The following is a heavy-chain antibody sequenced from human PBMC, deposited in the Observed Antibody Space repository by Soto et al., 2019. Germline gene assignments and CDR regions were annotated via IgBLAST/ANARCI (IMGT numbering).Heavy chain of an antibody. D-gene: IGHD3-9*01. CDR3: ARQRPNYDILTGPIYYYYFGMDV. V-gene: IGHV3-30*04. Sequence: RLSCAASGFSFSAFAMQWVRQAPGKGLEWVAVISYDGSNDYYTDSVKGRFTVSRDSSKSTLDLQMNSLRPEDTAVYYCARQRPNYDILTGPIYYYYFGMDVWGQGTTVTVSS. J-gene: IGHJ6*02. CDR2: ISYDGSND. CDR1: GFSFSAFA.